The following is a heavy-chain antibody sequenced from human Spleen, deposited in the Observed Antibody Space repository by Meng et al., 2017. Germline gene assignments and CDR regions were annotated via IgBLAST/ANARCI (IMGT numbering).Heavy chain of an antibody. D-gene: IGHD4-17*01. CDR2: IYYSGST. V-gene: IGHV4-39*07. CDR3: ASTRSTVLRV. Sequence: SETLSLTCTVFGGSISSSSYYWGWIRQPPGKGLEWIGSIYYSGSTYYNPSLKSRVTISVDTSKNQFSLKLSSVTAADTAVYYCASTRSTVLRVWGQGTMVTVSS. J-gene: IGHJ4*02. CDR1: GGSISSSSYY.